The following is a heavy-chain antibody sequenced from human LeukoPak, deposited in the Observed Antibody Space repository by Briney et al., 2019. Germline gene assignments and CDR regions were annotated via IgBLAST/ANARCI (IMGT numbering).Heavy chain of an antibody. Sequence: GGSRRLSCAVSGFTFSNYWMTGVRQAPGKGLEWVAHVKPDGSEKSYVDSVKGRFTISRDNAQNSLYLQMNSLRAEDTAVYYCARDRGYYVFDYWGQGTLVTVSS. J-gene: IGHJ4*02. V-gene: IGHV3-7*01. CDR1: GFTFSNYW. CDR3: ARDRGYYVFDY. CDR2: VKPDGSEK. D-gene: IGHD3-22*01.